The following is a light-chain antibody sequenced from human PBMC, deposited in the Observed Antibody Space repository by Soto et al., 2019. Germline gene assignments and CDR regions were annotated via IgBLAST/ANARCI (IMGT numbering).Light chain of an antibody. V-gene: IGLV2-14*01. CDR1: SGDVGGYNS. Sequence: QSALTQPASVSGSPGQSITISCTGTSGDVGGYNSVSWYQQHPGKAPKLMIYEVSNRPSGVSNRFSGSKSGNTASLTISGLQAEDEADYYCSSYTTSSTLLYVFGTGTKVTVL. CDR2: EVS. J-gene: IGLJ1*01. CDR3: SSYTTSSTLLYV.